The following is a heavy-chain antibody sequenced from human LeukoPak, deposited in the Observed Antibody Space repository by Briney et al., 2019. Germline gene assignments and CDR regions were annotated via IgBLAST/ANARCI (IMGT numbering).Heavy chain of an antibody. V-gene: IGHV1-69*13. CDR3: ARSVGKQQLVPRDYYYYYMDV. CDR1: GGTFSSYA. CDR2: IIPIFGTA. J-gene: IGHJ6*03. Sequence: SVKVSCKASGGTFSSYAISWVRQAPGQGLEWMGGIIPIFGTANYAQKFQGRVTITADESTSTAYMELSSLRSEDTAVYYCARSVGKQQLVPRDYYYYYMDVWGKGTTVTVSS. D-gene: IGHD6-13*01.